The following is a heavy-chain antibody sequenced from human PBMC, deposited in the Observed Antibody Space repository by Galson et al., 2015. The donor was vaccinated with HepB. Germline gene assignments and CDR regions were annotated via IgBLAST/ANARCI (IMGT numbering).Heavy chain of an antibody. CDR3: ARAVNDYIWGSYRYTGYYFDY. V-gene: IGHV4-34*01. CDR1: GGSFSGYY. CDR2: INHSGST. J-gene: IGHJ4*02. D-gene: IGHD3-16*02. Sequence: LSLTCAVYGGSFSGYYWSWIRQPPGKGLEWIGEINHSGSTNYNPSLKSRVTISVDTSKNQFSLKLSSVTAADTAVYYCARAVNDYIWGSYRYTGYYFDYWGQGTLVTVSS.